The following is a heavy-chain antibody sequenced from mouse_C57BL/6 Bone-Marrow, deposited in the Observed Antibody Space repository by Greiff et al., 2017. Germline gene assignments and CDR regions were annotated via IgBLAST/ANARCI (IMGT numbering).Heavy chain of an antibody. CDR2: IHPNSGST. CDR1: GYTFTIYW. D-gene: IGHD2-1*01. CDR3: ARDGNFSSYWYFDV. Sequence: QVQLQQPGAELVKPGASVKLSCKASGYTFTIYWMHWVKQRPGQGLEWIGMIHPNSGSTNYNEKFKSKATLTVDKSSSTAYMQLSSLTSEDSAVYYCARDGNFSSYWYFDVWGTGTTVTVSS. V-gene: IGHV1-64*01. J-gene: IGHJ1*03.